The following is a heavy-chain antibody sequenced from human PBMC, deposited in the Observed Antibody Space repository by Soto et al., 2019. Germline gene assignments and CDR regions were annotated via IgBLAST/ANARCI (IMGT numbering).Heavy chain of an antibody. Sequence: ASVKVSCKASGYTFTSYGISWVRQAPGQGLEWMGWISAYNGNTNYAQKLQGRVTMTTDTSTSTAYMELRSLRSDDTAVYYCARDYVPRTYYYWFDPWCQGTLVTVSS. CDR1: GYTFTSYG. D-gene: IGHD1-26*01. CDR3: ARDYVPRTYYYWFDP. J-gene: IGHJ5*02. V-gene: IGHV1-18*01. CDR2: ISAYNGNT.